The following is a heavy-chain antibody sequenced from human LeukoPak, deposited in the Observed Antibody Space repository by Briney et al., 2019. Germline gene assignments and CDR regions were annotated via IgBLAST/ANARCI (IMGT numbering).Heavy chain of an antibody. CDR2: IYYSGST. D-gene: IGHD3-10*01. CDR3: ARNGPLWSKGY. CDR1: GGSIISRYY. Sequence: KPSETLSLTCTVSGGSIISRYYWSWVRQPPGKGLEWIGNIYYSGSTKYNPSLKSRVVISIDTSKNQFSLKLTSVTAADTAVYYCARNGPLWSKGYWGQGTLVTVSS. V-gene: IGHV4-59*01. J-gene: IGHJ4*02.